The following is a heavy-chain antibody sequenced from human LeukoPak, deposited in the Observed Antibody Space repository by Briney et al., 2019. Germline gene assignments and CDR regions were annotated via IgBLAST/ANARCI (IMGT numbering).Heavy chain of an antibody. V-gene: IGHV3-48*03. J-gene: IGHJ4*02. CDR1: GFTFSSYE. CDR2: ISSSGSTI. D-gene: IGHD3-22*01. Sequence: GGSLRLSCAASGFTFSSYEMHWVRQAPGKGLEWVSYISSSGSTIYYADSVKGRFTISRDNSKNTLYLQMNSLRAEDTAVYYCARDSDYYDSSGMGGFDYWGQGTLVTVSS. CDR3: ARDSDYYDSSGMGGFDY.